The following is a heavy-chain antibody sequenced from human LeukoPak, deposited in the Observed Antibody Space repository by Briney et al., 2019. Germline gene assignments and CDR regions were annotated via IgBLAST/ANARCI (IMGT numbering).Heavy chain of an antibody. CDR3: ARARPSSWFDP. J-gene: IGHJ5*02. V-gene: IGHV4-59*01. CDR2: IYYSGST. CDR1: GGSISSYY. Sequence: PSETLSLTCTVSGGSISSYYWSWIRQPPGKGQEWIGYIYYSGSTNYNPSLKSRVTISVDTSKNQFSLKLSSVTAADTAVYYCARARPSSWFDPWGQGTLVTVSS.